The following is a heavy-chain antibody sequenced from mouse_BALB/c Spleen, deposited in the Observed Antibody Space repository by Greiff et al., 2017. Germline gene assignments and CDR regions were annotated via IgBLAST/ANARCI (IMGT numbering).Heavy chain of an antibody. D-gene: IGHD2-2*01. CDR3: ARSGGYPWFAY. CDR1: GYTFTSYW. J-gene: IGHJ3*01. Sequence: VQLQQPGAELVKPGASVKLSCKASGYTFTSYWMHWVKRRPGQGLEWIGEINPSNGRTNYNEKFKSKATLTVDKSSSTAYMQLSSLTSEDSAVYYCARSGGYPWFAYWGQGTLVTVSA. CDR2: INPSNGRT. V-gene: IGHV1S81*02.